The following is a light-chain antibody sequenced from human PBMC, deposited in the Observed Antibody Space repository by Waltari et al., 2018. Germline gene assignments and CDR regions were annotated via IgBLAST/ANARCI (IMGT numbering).Light chain of an antibody. CDR1: ALPYKF. V-gene: IGLV3-10*01. J-gene: IGLJ3*02. CDR2: QDS. CDR3: YSTLYMENERREV. Sequence: SYELTQPPSVSVSPGQTATITCSGDALPYKFSYWYQQRSGQAPVLVIYQDSKRPSGIPGRFSCSSSGTMATVTISGAQVEDEGDDDCYSTLYMENERREVFGGGTKLTVL.